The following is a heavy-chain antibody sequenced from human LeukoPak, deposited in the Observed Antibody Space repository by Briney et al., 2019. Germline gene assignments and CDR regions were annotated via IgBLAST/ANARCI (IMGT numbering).Heavy chain of an antibody. CDR1: GFTFSDYY. V-gene: IGHV3-72*01. CDR2: SRNKLNSYTT. CDR3: ARVMTTVNAFDF. J-gene: IGHJ3*01. Sequence: GGSLRLSCAASGFTFSDYYIDWVRQAPGKGLEWVGRSRNKLNSYTTEYAASVKGRFTTSRDVSKNSLYLQMNSLKTEDTAVYYCARVMTTVNAFDFWGQGTMVIVSS. D-gene: IGHD4-17*01.